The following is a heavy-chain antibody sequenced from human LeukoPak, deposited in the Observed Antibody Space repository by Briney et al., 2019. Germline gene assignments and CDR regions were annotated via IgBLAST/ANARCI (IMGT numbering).Heavy chain of an antibody. CDR2: IYTSGNT. CDR1: GGSISSYY. V-gene: IGHV4-4*07. CDR3: ARVVVGATTGYYFDY. Sequence: SETLSLTCTVSGGSISSYYWSWIRQSAGKGLEWIGRIYTSGNTNYNPSVGNTKYNPSLTSRVTISVDKSKNQFSLKVTSVTAADTAVYYCARVVVGATTGYYFDYWGQGTLVTVSS. D-gene: IGHD1-26*01. J-gene: IGHJ4*02.